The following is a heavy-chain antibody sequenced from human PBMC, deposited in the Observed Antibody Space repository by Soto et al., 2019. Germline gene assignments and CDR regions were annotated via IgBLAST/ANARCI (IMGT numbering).Heavy chain of an antibody. J-gene: IGHJ4*02. CDR3: VKVGSETLDY. V-gene: IGHV3-74*03. Sequence: EVQLVESGGGLVQPGGSLRLSCAASGFSFSSYWMHWVRQAPGKGLVWVSRINRDGSSTAYADSVKGRFTTSRDNAKNTPYLQMNSLRAEDTAVYHCVKVGSETLDYWGQGTLVTVSS. CDR1: GFSFSSYW. CDR2: INRDGSST.